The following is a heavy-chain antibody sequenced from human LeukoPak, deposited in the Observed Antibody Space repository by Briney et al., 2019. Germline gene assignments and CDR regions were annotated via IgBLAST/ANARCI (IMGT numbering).Heavy chain of an antibody. CDR3: AKDGYYGDYSDFDY. Sequence: GGSLRLSCAASGFTFSSYAMSWVRRAPGKGLEWVSVISGSGGNTYYADSVKGRFTISRDNSKNTLYLQMNSLRAEDTAVYYCAKDGYYGDYSDFDYWGQGALVTVSS. CDR2: ISGSGGNT. D-gene: IGHD4-17*01. J-gene: IGHJ4*02. V-gene: IGHV3-23*01. CDR1: GFTFSSYA.